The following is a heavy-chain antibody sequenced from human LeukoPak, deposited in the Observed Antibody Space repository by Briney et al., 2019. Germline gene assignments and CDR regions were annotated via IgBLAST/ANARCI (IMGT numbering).Heavy chain of an antibody. V-gene: IGHV3-23*01. CDR1: GFTFSSYA. Sequence: GGSLRLSCAASGFTFSSYAMNWVRQPPGKGLEEGSGISCNGGSKYYADSVKRRFTISRDNSKNTLYLQMNSLRAEDTAVYYCAKDSAYSSGWYYFDPWGQGILVTVSS. CDR2: ISCNGGSK. J-gene: IGHJ4*02. CDR3: AKDSAYSSGWYYFDP. D-gene: IGHD6-13*01.